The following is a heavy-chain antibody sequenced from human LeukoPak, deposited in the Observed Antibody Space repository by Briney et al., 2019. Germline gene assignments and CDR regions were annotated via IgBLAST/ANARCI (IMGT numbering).Heavy chain of an antibody. D-gene: IGHD1-26*01. CDR3: ARGDSGSYFYYYYYGMDV. V-gene: IGHV3-30*02. CDR2: IRYDGSNK. Sequence: LPGGSLRLSCAASGFTFSSYGMHWVRQAPGKGLEWVAFIRYDGSNKYYADSVKGRFTISRDNSKNTLYLQMNSLRAEDTAVYYCARGDSGSYFYYYYYGMDVWGQGTTVTVSS. J-gene: IGHJ6*02. CDR1: GFTFSSYG.